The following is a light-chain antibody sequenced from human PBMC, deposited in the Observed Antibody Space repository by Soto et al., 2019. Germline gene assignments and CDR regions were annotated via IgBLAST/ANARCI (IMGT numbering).Light chain of an antibody. V-gene: IGKV1-17*03. CDR1: QGHNNY. CDR3: LQNNQYPWT. CDR2: AAS. Sequence: DIQMTQSPSALSASVGARVVITCRASQGHNNYLAWFQHKPGKVPKRLVYAASSLQSGWASRFSGSGSGTEFTLTISSLQPEDFGTYSSLQNNQYPWTVGQGTTVDSK. J-gene: IGKJ1*01.